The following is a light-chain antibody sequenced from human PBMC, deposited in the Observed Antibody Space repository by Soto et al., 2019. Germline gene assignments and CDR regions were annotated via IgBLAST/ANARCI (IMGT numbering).Light chain of an antibody. Sequence: DIVMTQSPLSLPVTPGEPASISCRSSQSLLHGNGYNYLDWYLQKPGQSPQLLIYLGANRASGVSDRFSGSGSGTDFALEISRVEAEDGGVYYCMQALQTPFTLGPGTKVDIK. CDR2: LGA. CDR3: MQALQTPFT. CDR1: QSLLHGNGYNY. V-gene: IGKV2-28*01. J-gene: IGKJ3*01.